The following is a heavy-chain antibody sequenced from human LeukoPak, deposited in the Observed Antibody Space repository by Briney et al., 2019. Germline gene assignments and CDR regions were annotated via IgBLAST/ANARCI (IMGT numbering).Heavy chain of an antibody. CDR2: ISSSGSA. CDR3: ASKLVSPDVDY. Sequence: SETLSLTCSVSGDSLGIYKWSWIRQPPGKGLEWIAHISSSGSAIYNPSLKSRVSMAVDTSKNQFSLRMTSVTAADTAIYYCASKLVSPDVDYWGQGILVTVSS. CDR1: GDSLGIYK. V-gene: IGHV4-4*09. D-gene: IGHD1-14*01. J-gene: IGHJ4*02.